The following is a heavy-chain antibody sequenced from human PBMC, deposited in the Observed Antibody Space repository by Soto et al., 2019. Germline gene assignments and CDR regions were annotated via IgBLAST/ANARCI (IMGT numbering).Heavy chain of an antibody. Sequence: PSETRSLTCAVSGGSISSGGYSWSWIRQPPGKGLEWIGYIYHSGSTYYNPSLKSRVTISVDRPKNQFSLKLSSVTAADTAVYYCAAGGGLPRYYWGKGTLVTVPS. CDR2: IYHSGST. J-gene: IGHJ4*02. V-gene: IGHV4-30-2*01. CDR1: GGSISSGGYS. D-gene: IGHD5-12*01. CDR3: AAGGGLPRYY.